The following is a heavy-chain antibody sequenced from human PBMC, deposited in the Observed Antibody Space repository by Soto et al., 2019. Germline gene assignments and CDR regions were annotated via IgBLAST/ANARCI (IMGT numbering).Heavy chain of an antibody. V-gene: IGHV3-23*01. D-gene: IGHD6-6*01. CDR3: AKAGSGYSSSFTPLDY. J-gene: IGHJ4*02. CDR2: ISGSGGST. CDR1: GFTFSSYA. Sequence: GGSLRLSCAASGFTFSSYAMSWVRQAPGKGLEWVSAISGSGGSTYYADSVKGRFTISRDNSKNTLYLQMNSLRAEDTAVYYCAKAGSGYSSSFTPLDYWGQGTLVTVSS.